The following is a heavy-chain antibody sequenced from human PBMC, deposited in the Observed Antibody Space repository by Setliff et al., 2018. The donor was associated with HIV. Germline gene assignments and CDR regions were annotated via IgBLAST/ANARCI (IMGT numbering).Heavy chain of an antibody. CDR1: GGSIGSHY. J-gene: IGHJ2*01. CDR3: ARSTDFGVVIMGDGPYWYFDL. V-gene: IGHV4-59*11. Sequence: SETLSLTCTVSGGSIGSHYWSWIRQPPGKGLEWIGYIYYSGSTNYNPSLKSRVTISVDTSKNQFSLKLSSVTAADTAVYYCARSTDFGVVIMGDGPYWYFDLWGRGTLVT. D-gene: IGHD3-3*01. CDR2: IYYSGST.